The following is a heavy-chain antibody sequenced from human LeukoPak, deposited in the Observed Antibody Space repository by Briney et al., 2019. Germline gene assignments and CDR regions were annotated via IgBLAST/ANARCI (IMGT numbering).Heavy chain of an antibody. D-gene: IGHD3-10*01. J-gene: IGHJ5*02. CDR2: ISGSGSST. CDR3: AKDDSRGSGSSGWFDP. V-gene: IGHV3-23*01. CDR1: GFTFSSYA. Sequence: GGSLRLSCAASGFTFSSYAMSWVRRAPGKGLEWVSAISGSGSSTYYADSVKGRFTISRDNSRNTLYLQMNSLRAEDTARYYCAKDDSRGSGSSGWFDPWGQGTLVTVSS.